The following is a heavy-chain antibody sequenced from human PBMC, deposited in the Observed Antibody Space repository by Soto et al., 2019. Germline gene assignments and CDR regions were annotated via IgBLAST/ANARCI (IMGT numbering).Heavy chain of an antibody. J-gene: IGHJ3*02. Sequence: GGSLRLSCAASGFTFSSYAMSWVRQAPGKGLEWVSAISGSGGSTYYADSVKGRFTISRDNSKYTLYLQMNSLRAEDTAVYYCAKVEPGITMVRGVISKASGAFDIWGQGAMVTVS. CDR1: GFTFSSYA. D-gene: IGHD3-10*01. CDR2: ISGSGGST. V-gene: IGHV3-23*01. CDR3: AKVEPGITMVRGVISKASGAFDI.